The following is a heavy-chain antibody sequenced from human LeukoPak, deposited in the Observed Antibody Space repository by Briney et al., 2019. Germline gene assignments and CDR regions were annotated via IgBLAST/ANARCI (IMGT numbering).Heavy chain of an antibody. Sequence: SQTLSLTCAISGDSVSGNSGAWNWIRQSPSRGPEWLGRTYYRPRWRNDYSVSVKSRITINPDTSKNQFSLQLNSVTPEDTAVYYCARGIAEAPGWFDPWGQGTLVTVSS. CDR2: TYYRPRWRN. J-gene: IGHJ5*02. CDR1: GDSVSGNSGA. CDR3: ARGIAEAPGWFDP. D-gene: IGHD6-19*01. V-gene: IGHV6-1*01.